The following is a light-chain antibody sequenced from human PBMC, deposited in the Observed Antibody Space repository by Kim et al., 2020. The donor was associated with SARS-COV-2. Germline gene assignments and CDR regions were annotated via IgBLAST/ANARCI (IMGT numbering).Light chain of an antibody. CDR2: DAS. V-gene: IGKV1-5*01. Sequence: ASVGDRVTLACRTSQSVDRRLAWYQQKPGEAPKVLIYDASSLQRGVPSRFSGGGSGTEFALTITTLQPDDFATYYCQQYYVYPLTFGGGTKVDIK. J-gene: IGKJ4*01. CDR3: QQYYVYPLT. CDR1: QSVDRR.